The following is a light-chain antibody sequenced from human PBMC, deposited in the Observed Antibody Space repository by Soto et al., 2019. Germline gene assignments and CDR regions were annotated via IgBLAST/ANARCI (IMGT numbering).Light chain of an antibody. J-gene: IGKJ5*01. CDR1: QNIRSN. CDR2: GAS. V-gene: IGKV3-15*01. Sequence: EIVMTQSPATLSVSPGERVTLSCRASQNIRSNVAWYQQKPGQAPRLLIYGASTRATGIPGRFRGSGSGTEFTLTITSLQSEDFAVYFCQQYNNLPPDTFGQGTRLEIK. CDR3: QQYNNLPPDT.